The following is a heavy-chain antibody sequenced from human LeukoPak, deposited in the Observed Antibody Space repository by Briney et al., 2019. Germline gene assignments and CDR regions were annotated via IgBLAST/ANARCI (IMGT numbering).Heavy chain of an antibody. CDR2: ISSSGSTK. V-gene: IGHV3-11*01. J-gene: IGHJ4*02. CDR3: ARDGVLRHFDWLYYFDY. D-gene: IGHD3-9*01. CDR1: GFTFSDYY. Sequence: PGGSLRLSCAASGFTFSDYYMFWIRQAPGQGLEWVSYISSSGSTKYYADSVKGRFTISRDNAKNSLYLQMNSLRAEDTAVYYCARDGVLRHFDWLYYFDYWGQGTLVTVSS.